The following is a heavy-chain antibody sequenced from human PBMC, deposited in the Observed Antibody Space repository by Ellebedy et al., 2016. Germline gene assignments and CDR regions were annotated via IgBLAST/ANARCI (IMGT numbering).Heavy chain of an antibody. V-gene: IGHV3-23*01. D-gene: IGHD2-21*01. CDR1: GFTFKTYA. J-gene: IGHJ2*01. CDR3: AKHETDGDYYFDL. CDR2: LSGSGPKT. Sequence: ETLSLXXAASGFTFKTYAMSWVRQAPGEGLEWVSTLSGSGPKTYYADSVQGRFTISRDNSKSTLYLQMNSLRAEDTAVYYCAKHETDGDYYFDLWGRGTLVTVSS.